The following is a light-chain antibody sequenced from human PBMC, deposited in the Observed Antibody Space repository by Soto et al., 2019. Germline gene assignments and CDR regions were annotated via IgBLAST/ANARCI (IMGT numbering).Light chain of an antibody. V-gene: IGLV2-14*03. CDR3: AVWDDSLSGMV. Sequence: QSALTQPASVSGSPGQSITISCTGTSSDIGFYNYVSWYQQYPGKAPNLLIYGVTNRPSGVSYRFSGSKSGSTASLTISGLRDEDEADYYCAVWDDSLSGMVFGGGTKLTVL. CDR2: GVT. CDR1: SSDIGFYNY. J-gene: IGLJ2*01.